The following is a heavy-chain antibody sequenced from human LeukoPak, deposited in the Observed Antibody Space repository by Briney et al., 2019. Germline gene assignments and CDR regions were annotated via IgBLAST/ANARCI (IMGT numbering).Heavy chain of an antibody. CDR3: TRHGYDSSDYYATLDY. CDR2: IRSKANSYAT. CDR1: GFTFRGSA. Sequence: GGSLKLSCAASGFTFRGSAMHWVRQASGKGLEWVGRIRSKANSYATAYAASVKGRFTISRDDSKNTAYMQMNSLKTEDTAVYYCTRHGYDSSDYYATLDYWGQGTLVTVSS. V-gene: IGHV3-73*01. D-gene: IGHD3-22*01. J-gene: IGHJ4*02.